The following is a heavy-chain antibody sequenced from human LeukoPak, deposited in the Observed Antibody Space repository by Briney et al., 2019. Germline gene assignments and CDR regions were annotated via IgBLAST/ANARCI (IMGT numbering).Heavy chain of an antibody. Sequence: SETLSLTCTVSGGSISSSSYYWGWIRQPPGKGLEWIGSIYYSGSTYYNPSLKSRVTISVDTSKNQFSLKLSSVTAADTAVYYCARENTSVGAFDIWGQGTMVTVSS. D-gene: IGHD1/OR15-1a*01. J-gene: IGHJ3*02. V-gene: IGHV4-39*07. CDR2: IYYSGST. CDR1: GGSISSSSYY. CDR3: ARENTSVGAFDI.